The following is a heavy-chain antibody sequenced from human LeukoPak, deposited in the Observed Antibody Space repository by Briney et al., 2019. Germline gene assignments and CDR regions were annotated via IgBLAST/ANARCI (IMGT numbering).Heavy chain of an antibody. D-gene: IGHD3-22*01. CDR1: GGSISSYY. CDR3: ARDRHYDSGPYAFDI. V-gene: IGHV4-59*01. J-gene: IGHJ3*02. Sequence: SETLSLTCTVPGGSISSYYWSWIRQPPGKGLEWIGYIYYSGSTNYNPSLKSRVTISVDTSKNQFSLKLSSVTAADTAVYYCARDRHYDSGPYAFDIWGQGTMVTVSS. CDR2: IYYSGST.